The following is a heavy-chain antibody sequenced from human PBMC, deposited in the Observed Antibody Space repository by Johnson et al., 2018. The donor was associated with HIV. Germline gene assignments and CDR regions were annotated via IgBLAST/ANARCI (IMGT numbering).Heavy chain of an antibody. CDR3: AGGYGSGSGDAFDI. V-gene: IGHV3-72*01. Sequence: VQLVESGGGVVQPGRSLRLSCAASGFTFSDHYMDWVRQAPGKGLEWVGRSRNKATTYTTEYAASVKGRFTISKDDSKNSLYMQMNSLRAEDTAVYYCAGGYGSGSGDAFDIWGQGTMVTVSS. D-gene: IGHD3-10*01. J-gene: IGHJ3*02. CDR1: GFTFSDHY. CDR2: SRNKATTYTT.